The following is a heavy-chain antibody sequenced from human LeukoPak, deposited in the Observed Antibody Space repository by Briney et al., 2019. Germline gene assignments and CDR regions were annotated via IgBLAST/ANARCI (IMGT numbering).Heavy chain of an antibody. Sequence: GESLKISCKGSGYRFTSYWIGWVRQMPGKGLEWMGIIYPGDSDTRYSPSFQGQFTLSADKSISTAYLQWSSLKASDTAMYYCARQGYSSSWYYFDYWGQGTLVTVSS. CDR2: IYPGDSDT. D-gene: IGHD6-13*01. V-gene: IGHV5-51*01. CDR3: ARQGYSSSWYYFDY. J-gene: IGHJ4*02. CDR1: GYRFTSYW.